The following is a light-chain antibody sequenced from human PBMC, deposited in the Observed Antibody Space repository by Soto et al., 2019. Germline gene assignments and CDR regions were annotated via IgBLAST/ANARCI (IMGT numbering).Light chain of an antibody. CDR1: QSVSNNY. J-gene: IGKJ1*01. CDR2: GAS. Sequence: EILLTQSPCTLSLSAGERATLSCGASQSVSNNYLAWYQQKPGHAPSLLIYGASNRATGIPDRLSGSGSGTDFTLTISRLEPEDFAVYYCQQYGSSGTFGQGTKVDIK. V-gene: IGKV3-20*01. CDR3: QQYGSSGT.